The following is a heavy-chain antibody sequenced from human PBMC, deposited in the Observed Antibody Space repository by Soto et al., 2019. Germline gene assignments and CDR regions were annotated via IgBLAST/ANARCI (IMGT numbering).Heavy chain of an antibody. CDR1: GFTFSSYW. CDR2: MNEDGGTT. J-gene: IGHJ6*02. D-gene: IGHD2-2*02. Sequence: GGSLRLSCAASGFTFSSYWMHWVRQAPGKGLVWVSRMNEDGGTTDYADSVKGRFTISRDNAKNTLYLQMNSLRAEDTAVYYCAREYTAWPLAYGLDVWGQGTTVTVSS. V-gene: IGHV3-74*01. CDR3: AREYTAWPLAYGLDV.